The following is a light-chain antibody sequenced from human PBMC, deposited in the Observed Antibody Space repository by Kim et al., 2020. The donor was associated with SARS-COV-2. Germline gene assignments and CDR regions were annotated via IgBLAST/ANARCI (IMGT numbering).Light chain of an antibody. Sequence: VSPGQTATITCSGDKLGDKYVSWDQQKPGQSPVLVISKENRRPSGIPERFSGSNSGNTATLTISGTQAMDEADYYCQAWDSSTTWVFGGGTQLTVL. V-gene: IGLV3-1*01. CDR2: KEN. CDR3: QAWDSSTTWV. J-gene: IGLJ3*02. CDR1: KLGDKY.